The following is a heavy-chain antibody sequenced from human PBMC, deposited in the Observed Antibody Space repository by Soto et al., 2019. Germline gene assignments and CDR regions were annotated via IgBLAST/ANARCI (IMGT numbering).Heavy chain of an antibody. CDR3: ARGLGAVAPLGY. V-gene: IGHV4-34*01. Sequence: QVQLQQWGAGLLKPSETLSLTCAVYGGSFSGYYWSWIRQPPGKGLEWIGEINHSGSTNYNPSLKHRVTIPVGTSKNQFSLKLSSVTAADTAVYYCARGLGAVAPLGYWGQGTLVTVSS. J-gene: IGHJ4*02. CDR1: GGSFSGYY. CDR2: INHSGST. D-gene: IGHD6-19*01.